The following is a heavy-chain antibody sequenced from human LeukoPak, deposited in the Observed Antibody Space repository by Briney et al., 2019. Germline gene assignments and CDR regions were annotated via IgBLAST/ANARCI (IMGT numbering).Heavy chain of an antibody. D-gene: IGHD3-10*01. J-gene: IGHJ4*02. V-gene: IGHV3-43*02. CDR2: ISGDGGST. CDR3: AKVEWFGELSNYYFDY. Sequence: GGSLRPSCAASGFTFDDYAMHWVRQAPGKGLEWVSLISGDGGSTYYADSVKGRFTISRDNSKNSLYLQMNSLRTEDTALYYCAKVEWFGELSNYYFDYWGQGTLVTVSS. CDR1: GFTFDDYA.